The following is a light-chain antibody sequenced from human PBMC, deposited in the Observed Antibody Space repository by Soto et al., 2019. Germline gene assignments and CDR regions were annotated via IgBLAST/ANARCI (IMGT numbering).Light chain of an antibody. CDR1: QSISSY. J-gene: IGKJ5*01. CDR2: AAS. CDR3: QQSYSTLIT. Sequence: DIQMNQSPSSLSASVGDRVTIPCRASQSISSYLNWYQQKPGKAPKLLIYAASSLQSGVPSRFSGSGSGTDFTLTISSLQPEDFATYYCQQSYSTLITFGQGTRLEIK. V-gene: IGKV1-39*01.